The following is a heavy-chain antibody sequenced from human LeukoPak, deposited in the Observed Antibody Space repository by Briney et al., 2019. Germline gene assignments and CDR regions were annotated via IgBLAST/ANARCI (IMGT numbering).Heavy chain of an antibody. CDR3: ARCYGSGSYLGENWFDP. J-gene: IGHJ5*02. CDR1: GGSISSGGYS. Sequence: SQTLSLTCAVSGGSISSGGYSWSWIRQPPGTGLEWIGYIYHSGSTYYNPSLKSRVTISVDRSKNQFSLKLSSVTAADTAVYYCARCYGSGSYLGENWFDPWGQGTLVTVSS. CDR2: IYHSGST. D-gene: IGHD3-10*01. V-gene: IGHV4-30-2*01.